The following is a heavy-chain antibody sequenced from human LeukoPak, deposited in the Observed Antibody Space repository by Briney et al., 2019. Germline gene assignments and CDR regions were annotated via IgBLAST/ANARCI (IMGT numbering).Heavy chain of an antibody. CDR3: ATPERYYYDSSGLGRELFDY. CDR2: IIPIFGTA. V-gene: IGHV1-69*06. D-gene: IGHD3-22*01. Sequence: SVKVSCKASGGTFSSYAISWVRQAPGQGLEWMGGIIPIFGTANYAQKFQGRVTITADKSTSTAYMELSSLRSEDTAVYYCATPERYYYDSSGLGRELFDYWGQGTLVTVSS. CDR1: GGTFSSYA. J-gene: IGHJ4*02.